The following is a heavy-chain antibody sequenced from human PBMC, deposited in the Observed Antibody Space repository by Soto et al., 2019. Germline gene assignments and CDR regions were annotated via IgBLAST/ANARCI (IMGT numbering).Heavy chain of an antibody. CDR1: GYSFPNSF. J-gene: IGHJ4*02. D-gene: IGHD6-25*01. CDR2: ITPYNDSR. V-gene: IGHV1-18*01. Sequence: ASVKVSCKASGYSFPNSFLLWLRQAPGQGLEWMGCITPYNDSRQYEQKRQGRVTLTTDKYMSTAYMEVRNMRFDDTAVYYCESATQPAAPGTVDYWGQGTLVTVSS. CDR3: ESATQPAAPGTVDY.